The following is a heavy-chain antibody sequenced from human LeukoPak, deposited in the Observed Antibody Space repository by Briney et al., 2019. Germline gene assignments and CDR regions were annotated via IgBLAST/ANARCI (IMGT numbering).Heavy chain of an antibody. CDR1: GFTFSSYS. D-gene: IGHD5-24*01. Sequence: GWSLRLSCAASGFTFSSYSMNWVRQAPGKGLEWVSYISSSSSTIYYADSVKGRFTISRDNAKNSLYLQMNSLRAEDTAVYYCARDMGYNLYYYYYMDVWGKGTTVTVSS. J-gene: IGHJ6*03. CDR2: ISSSSSTI. CDR3: ARDMGYNLYYYYYMDV. V-gene: IGHV3-48*04.